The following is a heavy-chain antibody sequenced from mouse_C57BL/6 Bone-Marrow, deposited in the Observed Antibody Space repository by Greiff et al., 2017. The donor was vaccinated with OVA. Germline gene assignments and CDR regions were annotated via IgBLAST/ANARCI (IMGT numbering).Heavy chain of an antibody. CDR1: GYTFTSYW. CDR3: ARLDYYAMDY. V-gene: IGHV1-69*01. CDR2: IDPSDSYT. J-gene: IGHJ4*01. Sequence: QVQLQQPGAELVMPGASVKLSCKASGYTFTSYWMHWVKQRPGQGLEWIGEIDPSDSYTNYNQQFKGKSTLTVDKSSSTAYMQLSSLTSEDSAVYYCARLDYYAMDYWGQGTSVTVSS.